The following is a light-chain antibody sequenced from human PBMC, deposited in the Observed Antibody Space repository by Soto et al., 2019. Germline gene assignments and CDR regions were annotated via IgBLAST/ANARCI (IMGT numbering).Light chain of an antibody. CDR1: SSDVGGYNF. J-gene: IGLJ1*01. CDR2: AVS. CDR3: CSYAGNAYV. Sequence: QPVLTQPRSVSGSPGQSVTISCTGTSSDVGGYNFVTWYQQHPDKAPKLLIYAVSKRPSGVPDHFSGSKSGNTASLTISGLQAEDEADYYCCSYAGNAYVFGTGTKVTVL. V-gene: IGLV2-11*01.